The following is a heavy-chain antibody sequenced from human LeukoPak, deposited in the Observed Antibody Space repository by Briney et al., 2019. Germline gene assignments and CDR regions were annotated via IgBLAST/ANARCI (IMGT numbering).Heavy chain of an antibody. CDR3: ARETSLSGWYFDF. CDR2: IRYDGSNK. Sequence: PGRSLRLSRAASGFTFSSYGMHWVRQAPGKGREWVAVIRYDGSNKYYADSVKGRFTISGDNSKNTLYLQMNSLRAEETALYYCARETSLSGWYFDFWGQGTLVTVSS. V-gene: IGHV3-33*01. CDR1: GFTFSSYG. D-gene: IGHD6-19*01. J-gene: IGHJ4*02.